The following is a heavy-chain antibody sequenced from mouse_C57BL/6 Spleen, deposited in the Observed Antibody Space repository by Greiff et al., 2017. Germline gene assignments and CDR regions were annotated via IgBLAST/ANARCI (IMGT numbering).Heavy chain of an antibody. CDR3: TRDGWFAY. CDR1: GFTFSDAW. V-gene: IGHV6-6*01. CDR2: IRNKANNHAT. Sequence: EVKLVESGGGLVQPGGSMKLSCAASGFTFSDAWMDWVRQSPEKGLEWVAEIRNKANNHATYYAESVKGRFTISRDDSKSSVYLQRHSLRAEDTGIYYCTRDGWFAYWGQGTLVTVSA. D-gene: IGHD2-3*01. J-gene: IGHJ3*01.